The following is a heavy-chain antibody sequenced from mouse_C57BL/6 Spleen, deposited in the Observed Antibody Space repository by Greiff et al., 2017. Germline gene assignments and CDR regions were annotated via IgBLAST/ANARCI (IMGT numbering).Heavy chain of an antibody. V-gene: IGHV1-69*01. D-gene: IGHD2-1*01. CDR1: GYTFTSYW. J-gene: IGHJ3*01. Sequence: VQLQQPGAELVMPGASVKLSCKASGYTFTSYWMHWVKQRPGQGLEWIGEIDPSDSYTNYNQKFKGKSTLTVDKSSSTAYMQLSSLTSEDSAVYYCARGGNLAWFAYWGQGTLVTVSA. CDR3: ARGGNLAWFAY. CDR2: IDPSDSYT.